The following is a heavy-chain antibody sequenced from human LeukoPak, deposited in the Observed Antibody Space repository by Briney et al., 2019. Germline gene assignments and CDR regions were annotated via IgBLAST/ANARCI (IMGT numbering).Heavy chain of an antibody. D-gene: IGHD3-16*01. CDR1: GITFSRFW. Sequence: GGSLRLSCAASGITFSRFWMSWVRQAPGKGLQWVANIKHDGSEQIYVDSVKGRFTISRDNAKDSVYLQMNSLRAEDTAVYYCTRGLGEHGGVSDRWGQGTLVIVS. V-gene: IGHV3-7*01. CDR3: TRGLGEHGGVSDR. CDR2: IKHDGSEQ. J-gene: IGHJ5*02.